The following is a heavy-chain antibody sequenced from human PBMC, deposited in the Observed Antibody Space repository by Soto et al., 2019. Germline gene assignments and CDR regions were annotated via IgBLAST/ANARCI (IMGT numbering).Heavy chain of an antibody. V-gene: IGHV1-18*04. J-gene: IGHJ4*02. D-gene: IGHD3-10*01. CDR2: VSPNNGDT. CDR3: SRFGAYGSH. Sequence: QVQLVQSGPEVQKPGASVRVSCKTSGYTFTSYGISWVRQAPGQGLEWMGRVSPNNGDTYYAQKFQGRVTMTTDTSTRTVYIDLTSLTSDDTAISFFSRFGAYGSHWGQGTLVTVSS. CDR1: GYTFTSYG.